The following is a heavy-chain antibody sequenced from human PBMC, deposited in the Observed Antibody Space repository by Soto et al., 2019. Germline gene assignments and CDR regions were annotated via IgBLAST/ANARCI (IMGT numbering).Heavy chain of an antibody. CDR1: GFTFDDYA. V-gene: IGHV3-9*01. J-gene: IGHJ6*02. Sequence: EVQLVESGGGLVQPGRSLRLSCAASGFTFDDYAMHWVRQAPGKGLEWVSGISWNSGSIGYADSVKGRFTISRDNAKNSLYLQMNRLRAEDTALYYCAKDSVGIAVAGPWGYGMDVWGQGTTVTVSS. CDR3: AKDSVGIAVAGPWGYGMDV. CDR2: ISWNSGSI. D-gene: IGHD6-19*01.